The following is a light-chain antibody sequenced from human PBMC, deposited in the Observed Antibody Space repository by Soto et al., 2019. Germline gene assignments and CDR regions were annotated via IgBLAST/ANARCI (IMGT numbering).Light chain of an antibody. CDR1: QSVSSS. V-gene: IGKV3D-15*01. J-gene: IGKJ1*01. CDR2: GAS. Sequence: DIVMTQSPLSLPVTPGEPASLSCRASQSVSSSSLAWYQQKPGQAPRLLIYGASSRATGIPDRFSGSGSGTVFTLTISSLQSDDFAVYYCQQYLDWPRTFGQGTKVDIK. CDR3: QQYLDWPRT.